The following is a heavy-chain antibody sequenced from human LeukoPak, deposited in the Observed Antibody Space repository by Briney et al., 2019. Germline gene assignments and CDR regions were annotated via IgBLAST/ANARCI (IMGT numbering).Heavy chain of an antibody. CDR1: GFTFSNYG. J-gene: IGHJ3*01. D-gene: IGHD6-19*01. CDR2: IRYDGSNE. V-gene: IGHV3-30*02. CDR3: ARVFGQWLVSFDV. Sequence: GGSLRLSCAASGFTFSNYGMHWVRQAPGKGLEWVGFIRYDGSNEYYADSVKGRFTISRDNSKNTLYLQMNSLRADDTAVYYCARVFGQWLVSFDVWGRGTMVTVSS.